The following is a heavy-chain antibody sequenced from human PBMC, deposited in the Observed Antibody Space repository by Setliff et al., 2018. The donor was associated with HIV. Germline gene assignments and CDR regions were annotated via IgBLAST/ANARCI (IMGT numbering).Heavy chain of an antibody. CDR1: GYSISSGYY. CDR3: ARATTSGHDGWDYTHYYGMDV. D-gene: IGHD5-12*01. Sequence: KSSETLSLTCTVSGYSISSGYYWGWIRLPPGKGLEWIGEINHSGSTNYNPSLKSRVTISIDTSKNQFSLRLTSVTAADTAMYYCARATTSGHDGWDYTHYYGMDVWGQGTTVTVSS. J-gene: IGHJ6*02. V-gene: IGHV4-38-2*02. CDR2: INHSGST.